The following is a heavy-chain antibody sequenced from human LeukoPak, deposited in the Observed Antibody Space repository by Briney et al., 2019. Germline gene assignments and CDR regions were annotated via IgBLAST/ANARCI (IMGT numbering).Heavy chain of an antibody. J-gene: IGHJ4*02. Sequence: ASVKVACKASGYSFTGYYIHWVRQAPGQGLEWMGWINPNSGGTNYAQKFQGRVIMTRDTSISTAYMEVRSLRSDDTAVYLCAGGLERRPPHYWGQGTLVTVSS. V-gene: IGHV1-2*02. CDR2: INPNSGGT. D-gene: IGHD1-1*01. CDR1: GYSFTGYY. CDR3: AGGLERRPPHY.